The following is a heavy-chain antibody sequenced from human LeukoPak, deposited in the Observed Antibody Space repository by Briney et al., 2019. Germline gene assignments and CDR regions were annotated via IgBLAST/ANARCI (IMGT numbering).Heavy chain of an antibody. V-gene: IGHV3-23*01. D-gene: IGHD6-19*01. CDR1: GFTFRSYR. Sequence: GGSLSLSCAASGFTFRSYRMNWVRQPPGRGLAGVATLRCSCITTYYADSVKDRLTNSRDNSKNPLYLQMNSLRAEDTGVYYCAKGIYGSGWSYFDYWGKGTLVTVSS. CDR3: AKGIYGSGWSYFDY. CDR2: LRCSCITT. J-gene: IGHJ4*02.